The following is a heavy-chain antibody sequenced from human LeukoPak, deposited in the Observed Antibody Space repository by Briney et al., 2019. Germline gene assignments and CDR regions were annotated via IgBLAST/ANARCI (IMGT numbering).Heavy chain of an antibody. Sequence: ASVKVSCKASGYTFTSYGISWVRQAPGQGLEWMGWISAYNGNTNYAQKLQGRVTMTTDTSTSTAYMELRSLRSDDTAVYYCARGHLLIPHYYYYYMDVWGKGTTVTVSS. V-gene: IGHV1-18*01. D-gene: IGHD2-21*01. J-gene: IGHJ6*03. CDR2: ISAYNGNT. CDR1: GYTFTSYG. CDR3: ARGHLLIPHYYYYYMDV.